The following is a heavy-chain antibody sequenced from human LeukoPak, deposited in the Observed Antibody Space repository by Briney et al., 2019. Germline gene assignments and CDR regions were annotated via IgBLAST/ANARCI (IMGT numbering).Heavy chain of an antibody. V-gene: IGHV4-59*08. D-gene: IGHD6-19*01. Sequence: PSETLPVTCTVSGGSMNNYYWTWIRQPPGKGLEWIGYIYYSGRTNYNPSLKSRVTISIDTSKNQFCLKLSSVTAADTAVYYCARPRAQWLGKDGFDMWGQGTLLTVPS. CDR3: ARPRAQWLGKDGFDM. CDR1: GGSMNNYY. J-gene: IGHJ3*02. CDR2: IYYSGRT.